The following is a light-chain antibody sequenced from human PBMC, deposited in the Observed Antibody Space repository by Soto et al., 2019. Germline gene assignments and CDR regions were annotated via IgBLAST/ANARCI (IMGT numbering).Light chain of an antibody. CDR1: SSDVGGYNY. CDR2: GVT. V-gene: IGLV2-14*01. J-gene: IGLJ1*01. Sequence: QSVLTQPASVSGSPGQSITISCTGTSSDVGGYNYVSWYQQHPGIAPKLLIYGVTNRPSGVSTRFSGSKSGNTASLTISGLQAEDEADYHWSSYTSASTLLYLFGTGTKVTVL. CDR3: SSYTSASTLLYL.